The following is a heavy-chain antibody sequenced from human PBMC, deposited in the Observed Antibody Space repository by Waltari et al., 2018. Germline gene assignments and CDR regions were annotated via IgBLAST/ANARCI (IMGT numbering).Heavy chain of an antibody. CDR1: GGTFSTYA. CDR3: ARVGIWGPVTTDYYDYMDV. CDR2: IIPYIGTA. V-gene: IGHV1-69*12. Sequence: QGQLEQSGAALKKPGSSVKVSCKASGGTFSTYAITWVRQAPGHGLEWMGGIIPYIGTANYARKFEERVTMSADESTTTVYMELRSLTSEDRAVYYCARVGIWGPVTTDYYDYMDVWGKGTTVTVSS. J-gene: IGHJ6*03. D-gene: IGHD4-4*01.